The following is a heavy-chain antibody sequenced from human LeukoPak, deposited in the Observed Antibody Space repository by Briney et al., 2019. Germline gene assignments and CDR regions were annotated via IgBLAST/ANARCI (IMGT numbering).Heavy chain of an antibody. Sequence: SEALSLTCTASGGSISSYYWSWIRQPPGKGLEWIGYIYYSGSTNYNPSLKSRVTISVDTSKNQFSLKLSSVTAADTAVYYCARAEGEYGDYNYYYYYGMDVWGQGTTVTVSS. CDR1: GGSISSYY. J-gene: IGHJ6*02. CDR2: IYYSGST. V-gene: IGHV4-59*01. D-gene: IGHD4-17*01. CDR3: ARAEGEYGDYNYYYYYGMDV.